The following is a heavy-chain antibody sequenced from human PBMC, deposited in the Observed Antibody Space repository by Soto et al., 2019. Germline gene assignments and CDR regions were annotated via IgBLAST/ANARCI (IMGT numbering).Heavy chain of an antibody. CDR2: ISAYNGNT. Sequence: QVQLVQSGAEVKKPGASVKVSCKASGYTFTSYGISWVRQAPGQGLEWMGWISAYNGNTNYAQKLQGRVTMTTDTSTSXXXXXXXXXXXXXXXXXXXXXXXXXVVXVXATPDFDYWGQGTLVTVSS. CDR1: GYTFTSYG. J-gene: IGHJ4*02. D-gene: IGHD2-15*01. V-gene: IGHV1-18*01. CDR3: XXXXXXVVXVXATPDFDY.